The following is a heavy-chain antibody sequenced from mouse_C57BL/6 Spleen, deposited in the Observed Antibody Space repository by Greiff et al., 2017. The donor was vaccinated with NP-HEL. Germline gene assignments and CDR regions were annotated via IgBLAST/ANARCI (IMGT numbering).Heavy chain of an antibody. CDR1: GYSITSGYY. D-gene: IGHD2-4*01. Sequence: VQLKESGPGLVKPSQSLSLTCSVTGYSITSGYYWNWIRQFPGNKLEWMGYISYDGSNNYNPSLKNRISITRDTSKNQFFLKLNSVTTEDTATYYCARVGDYDNAMDYWGQGTSVTVSS. CDR3: ARVGDYDNAMDY. CDR2: ISYDGSN. J-gene: IGHJ4*01. V-gene: IGHV3-6*01.